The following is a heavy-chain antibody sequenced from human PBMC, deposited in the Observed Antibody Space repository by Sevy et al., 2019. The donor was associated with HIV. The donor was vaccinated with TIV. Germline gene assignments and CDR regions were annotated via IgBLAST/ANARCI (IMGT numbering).Heavy chain of an antibody. V-gene: IGHV3-48*02. J-gene: IGHJ3*02. CDR3: ARDWSYYDFWSGYRTDAFDI. D-gene: IGHD3-3*01. CDR2: ISSSSSTI. Sequence: GGSLRLSCAASGFTFSSYSMNWVRQAPGKGLEWVSYISSSSSTIYYADSVKGRFTISRDNAKNSLYLQMNSLSDEDTAVYYCARDWSYYDFWSGYRTDAFDIWGQGTMVTVSS. CDR1: GFTFSSYS.